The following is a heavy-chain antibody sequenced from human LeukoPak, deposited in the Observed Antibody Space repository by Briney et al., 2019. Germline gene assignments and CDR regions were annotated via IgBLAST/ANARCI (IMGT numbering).Heavy chain of an antibody. J-gene: IGHJ5*02. CDR2: ISSSSSYI. D-gene: IGHD2-15*01. Sequence: GGSLRLSCAASGFTFSSCSMNWVRQAPGKGLEWVSSISSSSSYIYYADSVKGRFTISRDNAKNSLYLQMNSLRAEDTAVYYCAKDLGYCSGGSCYEIGHWGQGTLVTVSS. CDR3: AKDLGYCSGGSCYEIGH. V-gene: IGHV3-21*01. CDR1: GFTFSSCS.